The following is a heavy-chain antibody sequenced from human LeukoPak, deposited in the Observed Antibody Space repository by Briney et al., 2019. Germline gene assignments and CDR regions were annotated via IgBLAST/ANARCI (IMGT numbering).Heavy chain of an antibody. V-gene: IGHV4-59*01. Sequence: SETLSLTCTVSGGSISDYYWSWIRQPPGKGLEWIGYVHESGRTSYNPSLKSRVTISVDTSKNQFSLDLNSVTAADTAVYYCARADYRGLRGFTHDYWGQGSLVTVSS. CDR2: VHESGRT. CDR1: GGSISDYY. D-gene: IGHD3-16*02. CDR3: ARADYRGLRGFTHDY. J-gene: IGHJ4*02.